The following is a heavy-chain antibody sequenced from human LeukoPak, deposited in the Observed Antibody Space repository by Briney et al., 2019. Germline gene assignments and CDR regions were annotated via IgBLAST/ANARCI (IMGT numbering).Heavy chain of an antibody. CDR1: GGSMSPYH. V-gene: IGHV4-59*12. D-gene: IGHD2-8*01. CDR3: ARGLLISPFDY. J-gene: IGHJ4*02. Sequence: SETLSLTCTVSGGSMSPYHWGWIRQPPGKGLEWTGYIYYSGSTNYNPSLKSRVTISVDTSKNQFSLKLSSVTAADTAVYYCARGLLISPFDYWGQGTLVTVSS. CDR2: IYYSGST.